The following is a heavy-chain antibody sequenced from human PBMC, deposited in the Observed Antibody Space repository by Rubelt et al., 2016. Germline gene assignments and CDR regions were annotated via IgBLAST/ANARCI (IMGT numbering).Heavy chain of an antibody. CDR1: GFTFSSYS. CDR2: ISTSGSNL. Sequence: EVQLVESGGGLVQPGGSLRLSCVASGFTFSSYSMNWVRQVPGKGLEWVAPISTSGSNLYYADSVKGRFTISRDNSKNTLDRQMNSLRAEDTAVYYCAKDLLATRPGGWFDPWGQGTLVTVSS. J-gene: IGHJ5*02. D-gene: IGHD6-6*01. V-gene: IGHV3-48*01. CDR3: AKDLLATRPGGWFDP.